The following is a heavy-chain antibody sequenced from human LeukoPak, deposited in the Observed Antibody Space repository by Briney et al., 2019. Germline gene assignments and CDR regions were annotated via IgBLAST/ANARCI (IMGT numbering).Heavy chain of an antibody. D-gene: IGHD3-22*01. J-gene: IGHJ4*02. Sequence: PSETLSLTCAVYGGSFSGYYWNWIRQPPGKGLEWIGEISRNENTNYSPSLKSRLTISIDTSKNQFSLKLSSVTAADTAVYYCASSGSRWLIDKTYSPYWGQGTLVTVSS. V-gene: IGHV4-34*01. CDR3: ASSGSRWLIDKTYSPY. CDR1: GGSFSGYY. CDR2: ISRNENT.